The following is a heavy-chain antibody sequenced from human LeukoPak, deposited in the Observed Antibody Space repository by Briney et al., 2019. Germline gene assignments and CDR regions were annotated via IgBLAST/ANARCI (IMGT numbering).Heavy chain of an antibody. D-gene: IGHD5-18*01. CDR2: ISYDGSNK. V-gene: IGHV3-30-3*01. CDR3: ARDTRRGYSYGNFDY. Sequence: GRSLRLSCAASGFTFSSYAMHWVRQAPGKGLEWVAVISYDGSNKYYADSVKGRFTISRDNSKNTLYLQMNSLRAEDTAVYYCARDTRRGYSYGNFDYWGQGTLVTVSS. CDR1: GFTFSSYA. J-gene: IGHJ4*02.